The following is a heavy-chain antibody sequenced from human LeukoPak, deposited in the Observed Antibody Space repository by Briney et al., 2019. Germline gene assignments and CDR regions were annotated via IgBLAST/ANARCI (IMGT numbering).Heavy chain of an antibody. CDR2: IKSKTDGGTT. CDR3: STKYYYDRYYYYYYGMDV. D-gene: IGHD3-22*01. J-gene: IGHJ6*02. CDR1: GFTFSNYW. Sequence: SGGSLRLSCATSGFTFSNYWMSWVRQAPGKGLEWVGRIKSKTDGGTTDYAAPVKGRFTISRDDSKNTLYLHMNSLKTEDTAMYYCSTKYYYDRYYYYYYGMDVWGQGTTVTVSS. V-gene: IGHV3-15*01.